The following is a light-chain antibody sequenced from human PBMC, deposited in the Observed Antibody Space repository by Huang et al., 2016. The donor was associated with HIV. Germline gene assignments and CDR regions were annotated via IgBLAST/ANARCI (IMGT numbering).Light chain of an antibody. J-gene: IGKJ5*01. CDR3: QQYNDWPPIT. Sequence: DIVMTQSPVTLSLSPGEGATLSCEASHSVATNVAWFQQKPGQAPRLLIYGASTRATGTPVRVRGSGSWTDFSFSITSLHRDDFGVYYCQQYNDWPPITFGQGTRL. V-gene: IGKV3-15*01. CDR2: GAS. CDR1: HSVATN.